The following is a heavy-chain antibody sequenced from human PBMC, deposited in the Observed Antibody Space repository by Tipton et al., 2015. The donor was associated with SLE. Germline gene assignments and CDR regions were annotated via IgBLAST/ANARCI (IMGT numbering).Heavy chain of an antibody. CDR3: ARALQNYFDY. V-gene: IGHV4-31*03. J-gene: IGHJ4*02. CDR2: IYYSGST. Sequence: TLSLTCTVSGGSISSGGYYWSWIRQHPGMGLEWIGYIYYSGSTYYNPSLKSRVTISIDTSKNQFSLKLSSVTAADTAVHYCARALQNYFDYWGQGTLVTVSS. CDR1: GGSISSGGYY.